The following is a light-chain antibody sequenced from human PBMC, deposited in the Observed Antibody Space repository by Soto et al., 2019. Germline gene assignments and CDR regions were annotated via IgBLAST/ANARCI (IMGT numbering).Light chain of an antibody. Sequence: LTQPASVSGSPGQSITISCTGTSSDVGAYNYVSWYQQQSGKAPKLMIHEVSNRPSGVSNRFSGSKSGNTASLTISGLQAEDEADYYCSSYTTSRAYVFGIGTKV. V-gene: IGLV2-14*01. CDR2: EVS. J-gene: IGLJ1*01. CDR3: SSYTTSRAYV. CDR1: SSDVGAYNY.